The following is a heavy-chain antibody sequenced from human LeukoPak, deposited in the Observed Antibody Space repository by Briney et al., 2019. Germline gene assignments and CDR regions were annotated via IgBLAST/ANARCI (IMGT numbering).Heavy chain of an antibody. J-gene: IGHJ4*02. CDR1: GFTFSSYG. CDR3: AKDMSNWNDVTTPDN. CDR2: ISFDGSNK. V-gene: IGHV3-30*18. D-gene: IGHD1-1*01. Sequence: GGSLRLSCAVSGFTFSSYGMHWVRQAPGKGLEWVAFISFDGSNKYYPDSVKGRFIISRDNSKSTLYLQMNSLRAEDTAIYYCAKDMSNWNDVTTPDNWGQGTLVTVSS.